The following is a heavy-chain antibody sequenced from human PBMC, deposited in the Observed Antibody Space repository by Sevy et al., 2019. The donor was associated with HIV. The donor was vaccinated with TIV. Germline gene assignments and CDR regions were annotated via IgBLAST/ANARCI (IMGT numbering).Heavy chain of an antibody. D-gene: IGHD6-19*01. J-gene: IGHJ6*03. V-gene: IGHV3-23*01. CDR3: AKGSNRVAVPLIYYYYYYMDV. CDR1: GFTFSSYA. CDR2: ISGSGGST. Sequence: GGSLRLSCAASGFTFSSYAMSWVRQAPGKGLEWVSAISGSGGSTYCADSVKGRFTISRDNSKNTLYLQMNSLRAEDTAVYYCAKGSNRVAVPLIYYYYYYMDVWGKGTTVTVSS.